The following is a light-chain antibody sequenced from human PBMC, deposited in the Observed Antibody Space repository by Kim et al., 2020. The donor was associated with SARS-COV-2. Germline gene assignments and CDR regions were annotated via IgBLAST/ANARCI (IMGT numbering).Light chain of an antibody. J-gene: IGKJ4*01. Sequence: VYPGERATLSCRASQGVSYNLAWYQQRPGQAPRLLIYGTSNRATGVPARFSGSVSGPEFSLTISSLQSEDFAVYYCQQYNNWPLTFGGGTKVDIK. CDR1: QGVSYN. CDR3: QQYNNWPLT. CDR2: GTS. V-gene: IGKV3-15*01.